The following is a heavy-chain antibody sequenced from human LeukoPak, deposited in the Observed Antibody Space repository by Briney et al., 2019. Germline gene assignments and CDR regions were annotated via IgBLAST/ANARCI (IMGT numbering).Heavy chain of an antibody. J-gene: IGHJ2*01. CDR1: GGTFISYA. CDR3: ARGAAYYDSSGYYYRYFDL. D-gene: IGHD3-22*01. CDR2: IIPIFGTA. Sequence: SVTVSFQASGGTFISYAISWVRQAPGQGREWMGRIIPIFGTANYAQKFQGRVTITADESTSTAYMELRSLRSEDTAVYYWARGAAYYDSSGYYYRYFDLWGRGTLVTVSS. V-gene: IGHV1-69*13.